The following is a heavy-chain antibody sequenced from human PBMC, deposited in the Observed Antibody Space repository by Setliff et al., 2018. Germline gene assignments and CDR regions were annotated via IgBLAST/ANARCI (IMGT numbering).Heavy chain of an antibody. D-gene: IGHD3-22*01. J-gene: IGHJ4*02. V-gene: IGHV4-30-4*08. CDR1: GGSISSGDYY. Sequence: PSETLSLTCTVSGGSISSGDYYWSWIRQPPGKGLEWIGYIYSSGSTYYNPSLKSRVSISVDTSKNLFSLKLSSVTAADTAVYYCARESRYYYDNLGTLDYWGQGTLVTVSS. CDR3: ARESRYYYDNLGTLDY. CDR2: IYSSGST.